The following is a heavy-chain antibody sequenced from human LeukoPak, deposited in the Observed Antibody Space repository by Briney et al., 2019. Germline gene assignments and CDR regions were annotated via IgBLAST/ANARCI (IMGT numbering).Heavy chain of an antibody. Sequence: SETLSLTCTVSGGSISSYYWTWIRQPPGKGLEWIGYIYYSGSTNSNPSLKSRVTISVDTSNNQFSLKLRSVTAADTAVYYCARDLDNSGWYVFDYWGQGNLVTVSS. D-gene: IGHD6-19*01. J-gene: IGHJ4*02. V-gene: IGHV4-59*01. CDR1: GGSISSYY. CDR3: ARDLDNSGWYVFDY. CDR2: IYYSGST.